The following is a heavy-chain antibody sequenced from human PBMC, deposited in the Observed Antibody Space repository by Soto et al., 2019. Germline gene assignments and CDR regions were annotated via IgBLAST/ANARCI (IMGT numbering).Heavy chain of an antibody. D-gene: IGHD3-3*01. CDR1: GYSFTSYW. V-gene: IGHV5-51*01. CDR3: ARIIQKQLPHYYYGMDV. Sequence: GESLKISCKGSGYSFTSYWIGWVRQMPGKGLEWMGIIYPGDSDTRYSPSFQGQVTISADKSISTAYLQWRSLKASDTAMYYCARIIQKQLPHYYYGMDVWGQGATVTVSS. J-gene: IGHJ6*02. CDR2: IYPGDSDT.